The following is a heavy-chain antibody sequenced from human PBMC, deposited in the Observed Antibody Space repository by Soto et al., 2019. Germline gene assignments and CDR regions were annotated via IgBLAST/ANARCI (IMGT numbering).Heavy chain of an antibody. V-gene: IGHV1-18*01. Sequence: QVQLVQSGVEVKKPGASVKVSCKASGYTFTSYGINWVRQAPGQGLEWMGWISGYNGNTNYAQKLQGRVTMTTDTSTSIVFMELRSLRSDDTAMYYCARGLSIDYNWFDPWGQGTLVTVSS. CDR1: GYTFTSYG. D-gene: IGHD3-9*01. J-gene: IGHJ5*02. CDR3: ARGLSIDYNWFDP. CDR2: ISGYNGNT.